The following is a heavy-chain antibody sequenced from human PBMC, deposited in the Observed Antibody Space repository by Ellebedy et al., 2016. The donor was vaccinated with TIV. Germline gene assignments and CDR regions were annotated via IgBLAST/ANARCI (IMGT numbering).Heavy chain of an antibody. CDR3: AKSRWPSPGGWYYYYFDY. Sequence: GGSLRLXXAASGLTFSSYAMHWVRQAPGKGLEWVAVISYDGSNKYYADSVKGRFTISRDNSKNTLYLQMNSLRAEDTAVYYCAKSRWPSPGGWYYYYFDYWGQGTLVTVSS. J-gene: IGHJ4*02. D-gene: IGHD6-19*01. CDR2: ISYDGSNK. V-gene: IGHV3-30*18. CDR1: GLTFSSYA.